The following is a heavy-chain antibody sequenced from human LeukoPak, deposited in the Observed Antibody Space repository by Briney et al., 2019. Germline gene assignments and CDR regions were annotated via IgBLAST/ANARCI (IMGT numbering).Heavy chain of an antibody. V-gene: IGHV4-61*02. D-gene: IGHD2-2*02. J-gene: IGHJ3*02. CDR3: ARGRCSSTSCYTSAFDI. CDR1: GGSISSSSYY. CDR2: IYTSGST. Sequence: SETLSLTCTVSGGSISSSSYYWSWIRQPAGKGLEWIGRIYTSGSTNYNPSLKSRVTMSVDTSKNQFSLKLSSVTAADTAVYYCARGRCSSTSCYTSAFDIWGQGTMVTVSS.